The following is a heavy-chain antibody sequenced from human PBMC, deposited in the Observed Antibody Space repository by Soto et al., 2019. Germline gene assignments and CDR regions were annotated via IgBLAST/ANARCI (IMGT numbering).Heavy chain of an antibody. Sequence: SLRLSCAASGFTFSSYAMHWVRQAPGKGLEWVAVISYDGSNKYYADSVKGRFTISRDNSKNTLYLQMNSLRAEDTAVYCCARGGDILTGYYAFDIWGQGTMVTVSS. CDR2: ISYDGSNK. CDR1: GFTFSSYA. V-gene: IGHV3-30-3*01. CDR3: ARGGDILTGYYAFDI. D-gene: IGHD3-9*01. J-gene: IGHJ3*02.